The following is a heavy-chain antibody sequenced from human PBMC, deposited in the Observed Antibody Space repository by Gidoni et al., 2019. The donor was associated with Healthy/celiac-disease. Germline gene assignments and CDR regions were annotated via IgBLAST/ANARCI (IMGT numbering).Heavy chain of an antibody. D-gene: IGHD3-10*01. J-gene: IGHJ4*02. CDR2: IYYSGST. CDR3: ARVDAGSGSYPRSYYFDY. Sequence: QVQLQESGPGLVKPSQTLSLTCTVSGGSISSGGYYWSWIRQHPGKGLEWIGYIYYSGSTYYNPSLKSRVTISVDTSKNQFSLKLSSVTAADTAVYYCARVDAGSGSYPRSYYFDYWGQGTLVTVSS. CDR1: GGSISSGGYY. V-gene: IGHV4-31*03.